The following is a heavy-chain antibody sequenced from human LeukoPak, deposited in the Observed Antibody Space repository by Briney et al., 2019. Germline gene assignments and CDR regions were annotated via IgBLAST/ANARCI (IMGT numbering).Heavy chain of an antibody. D-gene: IGHD3-3*01. Sequence: GESLKFSCKGSGSSFTSYWIGWVRQMRGKGLEWMGFIYPGDSDTRSSPSSQGLVTPSDDKSISTASLLRSSLKASDTGTYYCASQEGALEWLPDVAFDIWGQRAMVSVS. V-gene: IGHV5-51*01. CDR1: GSSFTSYW. J-gene: IGHJ3*02. CDR2: IYPGDSDT. CDR3: ASQEGALEWLPDVAFDI.